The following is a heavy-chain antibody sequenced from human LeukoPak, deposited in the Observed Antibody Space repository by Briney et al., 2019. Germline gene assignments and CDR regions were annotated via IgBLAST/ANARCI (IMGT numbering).Heavy chain of an antibody. V-gene: IGHV1-69*05. CDR1: GGTFSSYA. CDR3: ARGFHYDSSGYYYFY. Sequence: ASVKVSCKASGGTFSSYAISWVRQAPGQGLEWMGGSIPLFGTANYAQKGQGRLTSTTDESTSTAYMELSSLRSEDTAVYYCARGFHYDSSGYYYFYWGQGTLVTVSS. CDR2: SIPLFGTA. J-gene: IGHJ4*02. D-gene: IGHD3-22*01.